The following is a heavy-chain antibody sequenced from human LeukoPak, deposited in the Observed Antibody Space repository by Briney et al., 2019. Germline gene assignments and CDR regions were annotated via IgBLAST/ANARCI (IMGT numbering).Heavy chain of an antibody. V-gene: IGHV3-11*01. J-gene: IGHJ4*02. CDR3: ARYKKYYDSSGYNPYFGY. CDR1: GFTPSDYY. CDR2: ISSSGSTI. D-gene: IGHD3-22*01. Sequence: GGSLRLSCAASGFTPSDYYMSWIRQAPGTGLEWVSYISSSGSTIYYADSVKGRFTISRDNAKNSLYLQMNSLRAEDTAVYYCARYKKYYDSSGYNPYFGYWGQGTLVTVSS.